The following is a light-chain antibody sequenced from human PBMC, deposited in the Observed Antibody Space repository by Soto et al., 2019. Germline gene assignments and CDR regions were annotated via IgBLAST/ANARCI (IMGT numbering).Light chain of an antibody. J-gene: IGKJ1*01. CDR2: GAS. CDR1: QSVSRTY. CDR3: QQYGSSSWT. Sequence: EIVLTQSPGTLSLSPGERATLSCRASQSVSRTYLAWYQQKPGQAPRLLIYGASSRATSIPDRFSGSGSGTDFTLTISSLEPEDFAVYYCQQYGSSSWTFGQGTKVEIK. V-gene: IGKV3-20*01.